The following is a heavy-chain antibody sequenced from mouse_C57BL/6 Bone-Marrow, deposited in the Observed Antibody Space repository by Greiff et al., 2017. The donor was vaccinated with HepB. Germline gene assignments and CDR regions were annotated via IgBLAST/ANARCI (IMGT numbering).Heavy chain of an antibody. J-gene: IGHJ4*01. CDR3: ARVHGDDLYAMDY. CDR1: GYTFTDYY. V-gene: IGHV1-76*01. CDR2: IHPGSGNT. D-gene: IGHD1-2*01. Sequence: VQLVESGAELVKPGASVKLSCKASGYTFTDYYMNWVKQRPGQGLEWIAMIHPGSGNTNYNEKFKGKATLTAEKSSSTSYMQLSSLTSEDSAVYFCARVHGDDLYAMDYWGQGTSVTVSS.